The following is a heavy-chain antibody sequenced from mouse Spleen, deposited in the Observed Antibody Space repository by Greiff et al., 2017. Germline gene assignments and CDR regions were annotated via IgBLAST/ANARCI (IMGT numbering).Heavy chain of an antibody. Sequence: QVQLQQSGPELVRPGASVKISCKASGYSFTSYWMHWVKQRPGQGLEWIGYINPSSGYTKYNQKFKDKATLTADKSSSTAYMQLSSLPYADSAVXYCARGADLYAMDYWGQGTSVTVSS. V-gene: IGHV1-7*01. CDR2: INPSSGYT. CDR3: ARGADLYAMDY. CDR1: GYSFTSYW. J-gene: IGHJ4*01.